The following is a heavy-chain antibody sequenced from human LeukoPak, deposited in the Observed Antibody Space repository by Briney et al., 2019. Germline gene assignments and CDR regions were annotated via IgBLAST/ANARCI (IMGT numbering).Heavy chain of an antibody. J-gene: IGHJ1*01. D-gene: IGHD3/OR15-3a*01. CDR2: ISYDGSNK. CDR3: VMDHEYFQH. Sequence: GSLRLSCAASGFTFSSYGMHWVRQAPGKGLEWVAVISYDGSNKYYADSVKGRFTISRDDSKNTLYLQMNSLRAEDTAVYYCVMDHEYFQHWGQGTLVTVSS. CDR1: GFTFSSYG. V-gene: IGHV3-30*03.